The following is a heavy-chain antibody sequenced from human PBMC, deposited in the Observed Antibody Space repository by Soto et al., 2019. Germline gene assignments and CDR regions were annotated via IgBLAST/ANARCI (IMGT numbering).Heavy chain of an antibody. D-gene: IGHD1-26*01. J-gene: IGHJ3*02. V-gene: IGHV4-31*03. CDR3: ARDKRSMWAGVGATYSDAFDI. CDR2: IYYSGST. CDR1: GGSISSGGYY. Sequence: QVQLQESGPGLVKPSQTLSLTCTVSGGSISSGGYYWSWIRQHPGKGLEWIGYIYYSGSTYYNPSLKSRVTISVDTSKNRFSLKLSAVTAADTAVYYCARDKRSMWAGVGATYSDAFDIWGQGTMVTVSS.